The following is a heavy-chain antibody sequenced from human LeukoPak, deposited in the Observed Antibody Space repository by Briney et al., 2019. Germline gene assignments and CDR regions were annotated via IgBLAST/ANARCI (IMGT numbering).Heavy chain of an antibody. D-gene: IGHD4-17*01. CDR1: GFTFSSYA. Sequence: GGSLRLSCAASGFTFSSYAMSWVRQAPGKGLEWVSAISGSGGSTYYADSVKGRFTISRDNAKNSLYLQMNSLRAEDTALYYCAKGPGLLDYGDSMYYFDYWGQGTLVTVSS. V-gene: IGHV3-23*01. CDR3: AKGPGLLDYGDSMYYFDY. CDR2: ISGSGGST. J-gene: IGHJ4*02.